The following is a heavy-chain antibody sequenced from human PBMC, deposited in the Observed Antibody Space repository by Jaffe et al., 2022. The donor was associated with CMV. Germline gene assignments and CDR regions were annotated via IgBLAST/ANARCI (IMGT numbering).Heavy chain of an antibody. V-gene: IGHV3-21*06. D-gene: IGHD2-15*01. Sequence: EVQLVESGGGLVKPGGSLRLSCAASGFTFSTYTMTWVRQAPGKGLEWVSSISSWNTYIYYADSVKGRFTISRDNAKNLLYLQMDSLRAEDTSLYYCAKAACNSGSCYSTYWGQGTLVTVSS. CDR3: AKAACNSGSCYSTY. J-gene: IGHJ4*02. CDR1: GFTFSTYT. CDR2: ISSWNTYI.